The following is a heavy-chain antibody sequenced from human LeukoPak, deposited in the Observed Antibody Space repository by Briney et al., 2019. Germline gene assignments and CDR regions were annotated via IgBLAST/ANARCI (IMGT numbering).Heavy chain of an antibody. V-gene: IGHV1-69*01. CDR1: GGTFSSYA. Sequence: SVKVSCKSSGGTFSSYAISWVRQAPGQGLEWMGGIIPIFGTANYAQKFQGRVTITADESTSTAYMELSSLRSEDTAVYYCARGLPAAIVWNWFDPWGQGTLVTVSS. CDR2: IIPIFGTA. J-gene: IGHJ5*02. D-gene: IGHD2-2*01. CDR3: ARGLPAAIVWNWFDP.